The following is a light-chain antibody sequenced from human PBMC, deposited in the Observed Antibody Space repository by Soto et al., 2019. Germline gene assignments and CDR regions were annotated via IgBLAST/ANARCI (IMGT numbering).Light chain of an antibody. CDR2: GAS. CDR3: QQSYNTPPST. J-gene: IGKJ2*01. Sequence: DIQLTQSRSSLSASIGDRVTLTCRASQSIITYLDWYQQKPGKAPKLLIYGASTLQSGVPSRFSGSGSGTDFTLTISSLQPEDFATYYCQQSYNTPPSTFGQGTKLEIK. CDR1: QSIITY. V-gene: IGKV1-39*01.